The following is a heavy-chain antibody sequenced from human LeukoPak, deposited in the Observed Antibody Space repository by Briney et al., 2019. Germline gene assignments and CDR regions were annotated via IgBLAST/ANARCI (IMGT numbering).Heavy chain of an antibody. CDR2: INHNGNVN. CDR3: AKLAGVVIYFMDV. Sequence: GGSLRLSCAASGFTFSSYWMNWARQAPGKGLEWVASINHNGNVNYYVDSVKGRFTISRDNAKNSLYLQMSNLRAEDTAVYYCAKLAGVVIYFMDVWGQGTTVTVSS. V-gene: IGHV3-7*03. CDR1: GFTFSSYW. J-gene: IGHJ6*02. D-gene: IGHD3-3*01.